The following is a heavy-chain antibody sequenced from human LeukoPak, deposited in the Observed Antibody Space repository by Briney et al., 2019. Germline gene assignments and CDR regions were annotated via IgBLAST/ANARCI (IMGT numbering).Heavy chain of an antibody. CDR1: GFSFSSYG. Sequence: GRSLRLSCAASGFSFSSYGMHWVGQAPGKGLEWVAVIWYDGSIKYYGDSVKGRFTISRDNSKNTLYLQMNSLSAEDTAVYYCAKSRGYYYEKSGPADYWGQGTLVTVSS. V-gene: IGHV3-33*06. CDR3: AKSRGYYYEKSGPADY. D-gene: IGHD3-22*01. CDR2: IWYDGSIK. J-gene: IGHJ4*02.